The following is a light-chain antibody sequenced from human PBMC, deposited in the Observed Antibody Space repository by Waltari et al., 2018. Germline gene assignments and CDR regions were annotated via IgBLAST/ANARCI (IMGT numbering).Light chain of an antibody. CDR1: SSDVGSYNY. Sequence: QSALTQPASVSGSPGQSITMSCTGTSSDVGSYNYVSWYQQHPGKAHKLIIYEVSNRPPGVSNRFSGSKSDNTASLTISGLQAEDEADYYCSSYSSSSTIVFGTGTKVTVL. V-gene: IGLV2-14*03. CDR3: SSYSSSSTIV. CDR2: EVS. J-gene: IGLJ1*01.